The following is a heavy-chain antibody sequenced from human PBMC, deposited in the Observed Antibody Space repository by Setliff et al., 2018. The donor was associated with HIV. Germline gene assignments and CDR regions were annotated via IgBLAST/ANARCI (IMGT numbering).Heavy chain of an antibody. V-gene: IGHV3-11*04. CDR1: GFTFGDYY. J-gene: IGHJ3*02. D-gene: IGHD5-18*01. Sequence: GGSLRLSCAASGFTFGDYYMNWVRQAPGKGLEWVSYISSSGNTIYYADSVKGRFTISRDNAKNSLYLQMNSLRAEDTAVYYCTRGRGYSYGYNAFDIWGLGTMVTVSS. CDR3: TRGRGYSYGYNAFDI. CDR2: ISSSGNTI.